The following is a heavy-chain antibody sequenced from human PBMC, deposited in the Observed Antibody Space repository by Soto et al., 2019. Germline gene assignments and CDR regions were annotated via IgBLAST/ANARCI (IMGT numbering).Heavy chain of an antibody. J-gene: IGHJ6*02. CDR2: IFSNDEK. Sequence: QVTLKESGPVLVKPTETLTLTCTVSGFSLSNARMGVSWIRQPPGKALEWLAHIFSNDEKSYSTSLKSRLTSSKDTSKSQVVLTITNMDTVDTDTYYSARIRIAAAGMSVHTTPGIYYYGMDVWGQGTTVTVSS. CDR1: GFSLSNARMG. CDR3: ARIRIAAAGMSVHTTPGIYYYGMDV. V-gene: IGHV2-26*01. D-gene: IGHD6-13*01.